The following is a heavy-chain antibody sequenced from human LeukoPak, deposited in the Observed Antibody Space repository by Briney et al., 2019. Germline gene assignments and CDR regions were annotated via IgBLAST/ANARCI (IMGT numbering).Heavy chain of an antibody. CDR1: GFTFSSYS. V-gene: IGHV3-21*01. D-gene: IGHD4-17*01. CDR2: ISSSSSYI. Sequence: GGSLRLSCAASGFTFSSYSMNWVRQAPGKGLEWVSSISSSSSYIYYADSVKGRFTISRDNAKNSLYLQMNSLRAEDTAVYYCAREGGDYGDYDYWGQGTLVTVSS. J-gene: IGHJ4*02. CDR3: AREGGDYGDYDY.